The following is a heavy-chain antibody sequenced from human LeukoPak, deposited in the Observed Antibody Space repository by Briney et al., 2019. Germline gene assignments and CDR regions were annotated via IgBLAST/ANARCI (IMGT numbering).Heavy chain of an antibody. D-gene: IGHD3-22*01. J-gene: IGHJ3*02. V-gene: IGHV4-34*01. CDR2: INHSVST. CDR1: GGSFTGYY. Sequence: PSETLSLTCAVYGGSFTGYYWSWIRHPPGKGREWISEINHSVSTNYNPSLKSRVTISVDTSKNQFSLKLSSVTAEDTAVYYCARGHSGYYDSSGYPSGAFDIWGQGTMVTVSS. CDR3: ARGHSGYYDSSGYPSGAFDI.